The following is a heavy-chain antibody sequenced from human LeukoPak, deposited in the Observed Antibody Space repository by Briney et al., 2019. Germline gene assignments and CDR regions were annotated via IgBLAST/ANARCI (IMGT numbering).Heavy chain of an antibody. CDR2: ISAGGGGHT. J-gene: IGHJ4*02. Sequence: PGGSLRLSCAGSGFTFSSYVMTWVRQPPGQGLEWVSGISAGGGGHTYYADSVKGRFTISRDNSKNTLYLQMSSLRAEDTAVYYCAKPIEPGDYWGQGTLVTVSS. CDR1: GFTFSSYV. V-gene: IGHV3-23*01. CDR3: AKPIEPGDY. D-gene: IGHD1-14*01.